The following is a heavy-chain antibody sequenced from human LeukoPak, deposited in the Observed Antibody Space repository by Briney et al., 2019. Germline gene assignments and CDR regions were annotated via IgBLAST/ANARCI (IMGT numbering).Heavy chain of an antibody. Sequence: GGSLRLSCAASGFTVSGNYMSWVRQAPGKGLEWVSVIYNDGSTYYADSVKGRFTISRDNSKNTLFLQMNSLRAEDTAAYYCASLEPSAGYFFDYWGQGTLVTVSS. CDR2: IYNDGST. CDR3: ASLEPSAGYFFDY. J-gene: IGHJ4*02. CDR1: GFTVSGNY. D-gene: IGHD5-24*01. V-gene: IGHV3-53*01.